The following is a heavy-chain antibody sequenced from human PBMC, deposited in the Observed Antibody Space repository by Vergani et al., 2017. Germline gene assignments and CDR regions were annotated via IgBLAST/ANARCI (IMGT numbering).Heavy chain of an antibody. Sequence: EVQLVESGGGLVKPGGSLRLSCAASGFTFSNAWMSWVRQAPGKGLEWVGRIKSKTDGGTTDYTAPVKGRFTISRDDSKNTLYLQMNSLTTEDTAVYYCTTNGKYCSGGSCYSLGWYFDLWGRGTLVTVSS. CDR3: TTNGKYCSGGSCYSLGWYFDL. V-gene: IGHV3-15*01. CDR1: GFTFSNAW. J-gene: IGHJ2*01. CDR2: IKSKTDGGTT. D-gene: IGHD2-15*01.